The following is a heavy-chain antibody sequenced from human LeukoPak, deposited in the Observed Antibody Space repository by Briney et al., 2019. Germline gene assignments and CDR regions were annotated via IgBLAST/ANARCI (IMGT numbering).Heavy chain of an antibody. V-gene: IGHV6-1*01. CDR1: GDSVSSNSAA. Sequence: SQTLSLTCAISGDSVSSNSAAWNSIRQSPSRGLEWLGRTYYRSQWYNDYAVSVKSRITINPDTSKNQFSLQLNSVTPEDTAVYYCATSSSSWYFRFDPWGQGTLVTVSS. CDR2: TYYRSQWYN. J-gene: IGHJ5*02. D-gene: IGHD6-13*01. CDR3: ATSSSSWYFRFDP.